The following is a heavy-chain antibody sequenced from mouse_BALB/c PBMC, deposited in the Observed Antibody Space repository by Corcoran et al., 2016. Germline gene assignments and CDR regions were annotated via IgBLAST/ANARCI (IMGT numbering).Heavy chain of an antibody. Sequence: LVKTGASVKISCKASGYSFTGYYMHWVKQSHGKSLEWIGYISCYNGATSYNQKFKGKATFTVDTSSSTAYMQFNSLTSEDSAVYYCARKHGNYEAMDYWGQGTSVTVSS. CDR1: GYSFTGYY. D-gene: IGHD2-1*01. J-gene: IGHJ4*01. CDR2: ISCYNGAT. V-gene: IGHV1S34*01. CDR3: ARKHGNYEAMDY.